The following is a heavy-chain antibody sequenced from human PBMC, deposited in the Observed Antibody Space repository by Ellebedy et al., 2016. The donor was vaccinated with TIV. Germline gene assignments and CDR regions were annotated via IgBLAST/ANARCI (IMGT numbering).Heavy chain of an antibody. D-gene: IGHD2-15*01. V-gene: IGHV1-18*04. CDR1: GYTFTSYG. CDR3: ARGGEYCSGGSCYPWGYFDY. CDR2: ISAYNGNT. J-gene: IGHJ4*02. Sequence: ASVKVSXXASGYTFTSYGISWVRQAPGQGLEWMGWISAYNGNTNYAQKLQGRVTMTTDTSTSTAYMELRSLRSDDTAVYYCARGGEYCSGGSCYPWGYFDYWGQGTLVTVSS.